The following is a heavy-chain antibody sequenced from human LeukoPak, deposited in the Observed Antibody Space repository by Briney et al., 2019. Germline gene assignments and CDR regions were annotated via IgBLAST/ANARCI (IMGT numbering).Heavy chain of an antibody. CDR1: GGSISTYY. J-gene: IGHJ4*02. V-gene: IGHV4-59*01. CDR3: ARAPLVGADLHYFDY. D-gene: IGHD2-15*01. CDR2: IYYSGST. Sequence: SETLSLTCTVSGGSISTYYWTWIRQPPGKGLEWIGYIYYSGSTNYNPSLKSRVTISVDTSKNQFSLKLSSVTAADTAVYYCARAPLVGADLHYFDYWGQGTLVTVSS.